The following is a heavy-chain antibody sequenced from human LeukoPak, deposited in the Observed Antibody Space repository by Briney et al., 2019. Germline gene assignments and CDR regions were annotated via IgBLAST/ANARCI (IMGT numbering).Heavy chain of an antibody. V-gene: IGHV3-30*03. CDR3: ARGDCSSTSCYTVLADGAGGVSADAILDV. CDR1: GLTFSSYS. D-gene: IGHD2-2*02. Sequence: GGSLRLSCAASGLTFSSYSMNWVRQAPGKGLEWVAVISYDGSNKYYADSVKGRFTISRDNAKNTLYLQMNSLRAEDTAVYYCARGDCSSTSCYTVLADGAGGVSADAILDVWGQGTLVTVSS. J-gene: IGHJ4*02. CDR2: ISYDGSNK.